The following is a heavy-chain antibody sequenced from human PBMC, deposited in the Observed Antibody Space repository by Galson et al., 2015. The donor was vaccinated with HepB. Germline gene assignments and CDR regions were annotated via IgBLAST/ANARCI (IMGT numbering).Heavy chain of an antibody. CDR3: TRRGSGNYEDY. CDR1: GFSLSSYD. Sequence: SLRLSCAASGFSLSSYDMNWVRQTPGKGLEWVSRISDSGAKTYYADSVKGRFTISRDNSKNTLYVQMNSLRVDDTAIYYCTRRGSGNYEDYWGQGTLVTVSS. J-gene: IGHJ4*02. CDR2: ISDSGAKT. V-gene: IGHV3-23*01. D-gene: IGHD6-19*01.